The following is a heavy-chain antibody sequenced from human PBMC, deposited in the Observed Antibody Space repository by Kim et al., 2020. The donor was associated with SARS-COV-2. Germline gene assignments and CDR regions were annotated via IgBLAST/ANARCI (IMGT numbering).Heavy chain of an antibody. Sequence: DGGSTYYADSVKGRFTISRDNSKNSLYLQMNSLRTEDTALYYCTRRTFQPWGQGTLVTVSS. V-gene: IGHV3-43*01. D-gene: IGHD2-2*01. CDR2: DGGST. J-gene: IGHJ4*02. CDR3: TRRTFQP.